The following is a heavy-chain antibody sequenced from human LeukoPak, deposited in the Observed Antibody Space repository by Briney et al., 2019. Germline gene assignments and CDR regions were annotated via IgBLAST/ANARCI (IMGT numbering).Heavy chain of an antibody. CDR1: GFTFSNSA. D-gene: IGHD6-25*01. CDR2: LSGSGITA. V-gene: IGHV3-23*01. CDR3: AKGIYSSGWSYFDY. Sequence: GGSLRLSCAASGFTFSNSAMSWVRQAPGKGLEWVSTLSGSGITAYYADSVKGRFTISRDNSKNTLYLQMNSLRAEDTAVYYCAKGIYSSGWSYFDYWATEPWSPSPQ. J-gene: IGHJ4*01.